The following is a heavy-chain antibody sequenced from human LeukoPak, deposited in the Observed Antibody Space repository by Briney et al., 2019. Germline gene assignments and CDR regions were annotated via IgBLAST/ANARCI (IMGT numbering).Heavy chain of an antibody. CDR2: ISYDGSNK. CDR1: GFTFSSYA. J-gene: IGHJ4*02. CDR3: AAYSNYVGEEIAPLYFDY. Sequence: GGSLRLSCAASGFTFSSYAMYWVRQAPGKGLEWVAVISYDGSNKYYADSVKGRFTISRDNSKNTLYLQMNSLRAEDTAVYYCAAYSNYVGEEIAPLYFDYWGQGTLVTVSS. V-gene: IGHV3-30*04. D-gene: IGHD4-11*01.